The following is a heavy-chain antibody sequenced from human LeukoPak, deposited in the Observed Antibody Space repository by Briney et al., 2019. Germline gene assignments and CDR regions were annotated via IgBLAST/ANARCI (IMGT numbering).Heavy chain of an antibody. CDR3: ARDIYSDYNYYYYYMDV. J-gene: IGHJ6*03. D-gene: IGHD4-11*01. Sequence: GGSLRLSCAASGFTFSSYAMSWVRQAPGKGLEWVSAISGSGGSTYYADSVKGRFTISRDNSKNTLYLQMNSLRAEDTAVYYCARDIYSDYNYYYYYMDVWGEGTTVTVSS. CDR1: GFTFSSYA. CDR2: ISGSGGST. V-gene: IGHV3-23*01.